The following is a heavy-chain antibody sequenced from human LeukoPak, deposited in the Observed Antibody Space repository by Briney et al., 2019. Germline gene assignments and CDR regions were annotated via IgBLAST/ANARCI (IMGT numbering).Heavy chain of an antibody. D-gene: IGHD2-21*02. CDR2: IYSGGST. CDR1: GFTVSSNY. J-gene: IGHJ3*02. CDR3: ARDERLYCGGDCYAFDI. Sequence: GGPLRLSCAASGFTVSSNYMSWVRQAPGKGLEWVSVIYSGGSTYYADSVKGRFTISRDNSKNTLYLQMNSLRAEDTAVYYCARDERLYCGGDCYAFDIWGQGTMVTVSS. V-gene: IGHV3-53*01.